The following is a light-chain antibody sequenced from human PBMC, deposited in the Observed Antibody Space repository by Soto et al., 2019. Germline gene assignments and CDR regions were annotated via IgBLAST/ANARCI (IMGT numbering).Light chain of an antibody. J-gene: IGKJ5*01. Sequence: IQMTQSPSSLSASVGDRVTLTCQASHDIRDYLNWYQQKPGKPPKLLIYAASNLQTGVPSRFSGSGSGANFTLTITSLQPEDFATYYCQQSYRTPHTFGQGTRLEIK. V-gene: IGKV1-39*01. CDR2: AAS. CDR1: HDIRDY. CDR3: QQSYRTPHT.